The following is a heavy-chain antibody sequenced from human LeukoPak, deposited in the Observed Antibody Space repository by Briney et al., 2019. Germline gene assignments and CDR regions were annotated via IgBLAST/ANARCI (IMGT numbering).Heavy chain of an antibody. CDR1: GYTFTSYG. Sequence: ASVKVSCKASGYTFTSYGISWVRQAPGQGLEWMGWISAYNGNTNYAQKLQGRVTMTTDTSTSTAYMELRSLRSDDTAVYYCARGSTARYYYDSSGYYRGAVDYWGQGTLVTIPS. V-gene: IGHV1-18*01. D-gene: IGHD3-22*01. CDR2: ISAYNGNT. CDR3: ARGSTARYYYDSSGYYRGAVDY. J-gene: IGHJ4*02.